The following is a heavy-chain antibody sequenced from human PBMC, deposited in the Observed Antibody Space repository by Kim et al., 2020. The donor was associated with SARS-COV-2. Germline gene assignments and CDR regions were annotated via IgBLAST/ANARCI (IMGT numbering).Heavy chain of an antibody. CDR3: AREGGGSVYDYYYYMDV. J-gene: IGHJ6*03. V-gene: IGHV1-18*01. CDR2: ISTYNGHT. CDR1: GYTFTSYS. D-gene: IGHD3-10*01. Sequence: ASVKVSCKASGYTFTSYSFSWVRQAPGQGLEWMGWISTYNGHTNYAQKLQGRLAMTTDTSTSTAYMELRSLRSDDTAVYYCAREGGGSVYDYYYYMDVWGKGTTVTVSS.